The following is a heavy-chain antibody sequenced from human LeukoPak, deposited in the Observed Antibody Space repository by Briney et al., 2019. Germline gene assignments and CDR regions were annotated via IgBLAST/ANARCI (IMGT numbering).Heavy chain of an antibody. J-gene: IGHJ3*02. CDR1: GYTFTSYD. CDR2: MNPNSGNT. V-gene: IGHV1-8*01. D-gene: IGHD2-15*01. Sequence: ASVKVSCKASGYTFTSYDINWVRQATGQGLEWMGWMNPNSGNTGYAQKFQGRVTMTRNTSISTAYMELSSLRPEDTAVYYCARTKLDIVVVVAAKIDAFDIWGQGTMVTVSS. CDR3: ARTKLDIVVVVAAKIDAFDI.